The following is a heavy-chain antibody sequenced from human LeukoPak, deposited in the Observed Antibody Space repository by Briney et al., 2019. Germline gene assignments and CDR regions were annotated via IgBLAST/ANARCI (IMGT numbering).Heavy chain of an antibody. J-gene: IGHJ5*02. V-gene: IGHV3-30*02. D-gene: IGHD2-2*01. Sequence: PGGSLRLSCAASGFTFSSYGMHWVRQAPGKGLEWVAFIRYDGSNKYYADSVKGRFTISRDNSKNTLYLQMYSLRAEDTAVYYCAKVGVVVVPAATQVDWFDPWGQGTLVTVSS. CDR3: AKVGVVVVPAATQVDWFDP. CDR2: IRYDGSNK. CDR1: GFTFSSYG.